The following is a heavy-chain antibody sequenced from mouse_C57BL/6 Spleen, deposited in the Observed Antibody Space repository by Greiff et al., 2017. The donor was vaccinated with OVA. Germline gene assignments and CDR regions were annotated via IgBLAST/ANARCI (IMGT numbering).Heavy chain of an antibody. V-gene: IGHV3-6*01. CDR2: ISYDGSN. D-gene: IGHD4-1*01. CDR3: ARAANWDVAY. J-gene: IGHJ3*01. CDR1: GYSITSGYY. Sequence: EVQLQESGPGLVKPSQSLSLTCSVTGYSITSGYYWNWIRQFPGNKLEWMGYISYDGSNNYNPSLKNRISITRDTSKNQFFLKLNSVTTEDTATYYCARAANWDVAYWGQGTLVTVSA.